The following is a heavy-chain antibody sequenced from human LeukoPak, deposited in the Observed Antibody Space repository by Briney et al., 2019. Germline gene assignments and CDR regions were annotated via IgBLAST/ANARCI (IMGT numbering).Heavy chain of an antibody. V-gene: IGHV4-59*01. CDR3: ARDRHGIVGATLDY. D-gene: IGHD1-26*01. CDR1: GCAISSYY. Sequence: PSEAVSLTCSVSGCAISSYYWSWIRHPPGKGLEWIGYIYYSGSTNYNPSLKSRVTISVDTSKNQFSLKLSSVTAADTAVYYCARDRHGIVGATLDYWGQGTLVTVSS. CDR2: IYYSGST. J-gene: IGHJ4*02.